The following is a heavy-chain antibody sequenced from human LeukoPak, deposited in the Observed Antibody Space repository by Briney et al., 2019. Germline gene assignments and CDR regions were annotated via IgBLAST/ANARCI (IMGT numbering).Heavy chain of an antibody. V-gene: IGHV4-59*08. D-gene: IGHD2-2*02. CDR1: GGSISSYY. CDR3: ARVSAAILHYYYYYMDV. J-gene: IGHJ6*03. Sequence: SSETLSLTCTVSGGSISSYYWSWIRQPPGKGLEWIGYIYYSGSTNYNPSLKSRVTISVDTSKNQFSLKLSSVTAADTAVYYCARVSAAILHYYYYYMDVWGKGTTVTVSS. CDR2: IYYSGST.